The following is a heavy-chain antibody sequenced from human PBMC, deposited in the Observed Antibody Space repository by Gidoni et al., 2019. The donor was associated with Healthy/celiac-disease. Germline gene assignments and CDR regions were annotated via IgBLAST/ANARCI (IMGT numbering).Heavy chain of an antibody. CDR2: MNPNSGNT. V-gene: IGHV1-8*01. CDR3: ARDRIVVVPAAIPAGPSHYYYYMDV. D-gene: IGHD2-2*02. CDR1: GYTFTSYD. Sequence: QVQLVQSGAEVTKPGASVKVSCKASGYTFTSYDINWVRQATGQGLEWMGWMNPNSGNTGYAQKFQGRVTMTRNTSISTAYMELSSLRSEDTAVYDCARDRIVVVPAAIPAGPSHYYYYMDVWGKGTTVTVSS. J-gene: IGHJ6*03.